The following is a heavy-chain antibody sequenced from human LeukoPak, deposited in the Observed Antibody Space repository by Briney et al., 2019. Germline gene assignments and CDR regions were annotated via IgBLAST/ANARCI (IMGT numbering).Heavy chain of an antibody. CDR2: TYYRSQWYN. D-gene: IGHD1-26*01. J-gene: IGHJ4*02. CDR3: ARSGAGLFFDY. Sequence: SQTLSLTCAISGGSVSSYSGAWNWIRQSPSRGLEWLGSTYYRSQWYNDYAASVKSRITINPDTSNNQFSLQLNSATPEDTAVYYCARSGAGLFFDYWGQGTLVTVSS. V-gene: IGHV6-1*01. CDR1: GGSVSSYSGA.